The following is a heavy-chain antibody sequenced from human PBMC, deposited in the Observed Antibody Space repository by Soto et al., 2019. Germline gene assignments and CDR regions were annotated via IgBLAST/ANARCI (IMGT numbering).Heavy chain of an antibody. Sequence: ASVKVSGKVSGYSLTELSIHWVRQAPGEGLEWMGGYDLEKGETIYAQKFQGRVTMTEDSPADTPYMQLRSLRSEDTAVYYCAIECGRSNQFDLWGQGTMVTVSS. V-gene: IGHV1-24*01. CDR3: AIECGRSNQFDL. D-gene: IGHD6-13*01. CDR1: GYSLTELS. CDR2: YDLEKGET. J-gene: IGHJ5*02.